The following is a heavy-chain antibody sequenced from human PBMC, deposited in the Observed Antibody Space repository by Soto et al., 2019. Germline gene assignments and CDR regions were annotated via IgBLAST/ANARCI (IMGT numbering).Heavy chain of an antibody. V-gene: IGHV3-23*01. D-gene: IGHD6-19*01. J-gene: IGHJ4*02. CDR2: MSGSGVST. Sequence: EVQLLESGGGLVQPGGSLRLSCVAFGFTFSSYAMSGVRHAPGKGLEWVAAMSGSGVSTYYADSVKGGFTISRDNSKHTLYLQMNSLRAEDTAVYYCAIEAGHSSGWYTFDYWGQGTLVTVSS. CDR3: AIEAGHSSGWYTFDY. CDR1: GFTFSSYA.